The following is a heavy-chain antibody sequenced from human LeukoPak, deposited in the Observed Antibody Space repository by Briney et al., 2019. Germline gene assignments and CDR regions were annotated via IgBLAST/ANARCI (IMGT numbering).Heavy chain of an antibody. CDR3: ARYCSSTSCYLYAFDI. CDR1: GFTVSSNY. D-gene: IGHD2-2*01. J-gene: IGHJ3*02. CDR2: IYSGGST. V-gene: IGHV3-53*01. Sequence: TGGSLRLSXAASGFTVSSNYMSWVRQAPGKGLEWVSVIYSGGSTYYADSVKGRFTISRDNSKNTQYLQMNSLRAEDTAVYYCARYCSSTSCYLYAFDIWGQGTMVTVSS.